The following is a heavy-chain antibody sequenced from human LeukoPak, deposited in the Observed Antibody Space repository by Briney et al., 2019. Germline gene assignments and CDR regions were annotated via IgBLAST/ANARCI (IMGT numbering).Heavy chain of an antibody. CDR3: ARGVGSNPRRGYFDY. J-gene: IGHJ4*02. CDR2: INPSGGST. V-gene: IGHV1-46*01. CDR1: GYTFTSYY. Sequence: ASVKVSCKASGYTFTSYYMHWVRQAPGQGLEWMGIINPSGGSTSYAQKFQGRVTMTRDTSTSTVYMELSSLRSEDTAVYYCARGVGSNPRRGYFDYWGQGTLVTVSS. D-gene: IGHD4-11*01.